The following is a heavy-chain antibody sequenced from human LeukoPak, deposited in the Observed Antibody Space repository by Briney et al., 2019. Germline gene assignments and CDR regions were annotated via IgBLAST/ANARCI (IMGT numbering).Heavy chain of an antibody. CDR1: GYTFTSYG. CDR2: IIPIFGTA. V-gene: IGHV1-69*05. J-gene: IGHJ4*02. Sequence: SVKVSCKASGYTFTSYGISWVRQAPGQGLEWMGGIIPIFGTANYAQKFQGRVTITTDESTSTAYMELSRLRSDDTAVYYCARPVPSRDGEDYWGQGTLVTVSS. D-gene: IGHD4-17*01. CDR3: ARPVPSRDGEDY.